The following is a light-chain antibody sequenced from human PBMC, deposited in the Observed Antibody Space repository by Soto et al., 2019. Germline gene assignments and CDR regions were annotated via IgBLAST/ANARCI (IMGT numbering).Light chain of an antibody. CDR3: QEYFSTPWT. V-gene: IGKV4-1*01. CDR1: QSLLYRSNNKNY. CDR2: WGS. Sequence: DTVMTQSPDFLAVSLGERATINCRSSQSLLYRSNNKNYLAWYQQKPGQPPKLLLYWGSTRESGVPDRFSGSGSGTDFTLTISSLQAEDVAVYYCQEYFSTPWTFGQGTKVEIK. J-gene: IGKJ1*01.